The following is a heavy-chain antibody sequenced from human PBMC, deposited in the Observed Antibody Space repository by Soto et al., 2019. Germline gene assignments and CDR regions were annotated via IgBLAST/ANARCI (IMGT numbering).Heavy chain of an antibody. D-gene: IGHD6-19*01. CDR1: GFTFSSYS. V-gene: IGHV3-21*01. CDR2: FSSSSNYI. CDR3: ASEQWAGGMDV. Sequence: EVQLVESGGGLVKPGGSLRLSCAASGFTFSSYSMNWVRQAPGKGLEWVSSFSSSSNYIYYADSVQGRSTISRDTAKNAPYPPMNTLSAEDTAVYYCASEQWAGGMDVWGQATTVTVSS. J-gene: IGHJ6*02.